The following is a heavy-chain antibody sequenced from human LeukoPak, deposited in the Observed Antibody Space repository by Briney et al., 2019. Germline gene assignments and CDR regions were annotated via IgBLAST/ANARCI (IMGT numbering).Heavy chain of an antibody. CDR3: VRGMGQLERQLWFH. CDR1: GYTLTAYY. V-gene: IGHV1-2*02. CDR2: INPNSGGT. Sequence: GASVKVSCKASGYTLTAYYMYWVRQAPGQGLEWMGWINPNSGGTNYAQKFQGRVTMTRDTSINTAYMELTRLRSDDTAVYYCVRGMGQLERQLWFHWGQGTLVTVSS. D-gene: IGHD1-1*01. J-gene: IGHJ4*02.